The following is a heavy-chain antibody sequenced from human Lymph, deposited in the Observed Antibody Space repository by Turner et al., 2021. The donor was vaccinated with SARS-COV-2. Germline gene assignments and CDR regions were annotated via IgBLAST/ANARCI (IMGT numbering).Heavy chain of an antibody. CDR3: AKEGEWEFYGGGLDV. CDR2: ISYDGSNK. D-gene: IGHD1-26*01. J-gene: IGHJ6*02. CDR1: GFTFSTYG. V-gene: IGHV3-30*18. Sequence: QVQLVESGGGVVQPGRSLRLSCAASGFTFSTYGMHWVRQAPGKGLEWVAVISYDGSNKYYADSVKGRFTISRDNSKNTLHRQMNSLRAEDTAVYYCAKEGEWEFYGGGLDVWGQGTTVTVSS.